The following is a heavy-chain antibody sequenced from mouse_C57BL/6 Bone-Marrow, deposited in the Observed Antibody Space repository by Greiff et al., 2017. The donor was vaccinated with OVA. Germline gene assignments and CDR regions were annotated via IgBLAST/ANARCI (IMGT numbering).Heavy chain of an antibody. J-gene: IGHJ2*01. V-gene: IGHV1-81*01. D-gene: IGHD1-1*01. Sequence: VQLQQSGAELARPGASVKLSCKASGYTFTSYGISWVKQRTGQGLEWIGEIYPRSGNTYYNEKFKGKATLTADKSSSTAYMELHSLTSEDSAVYFCARGPYYYYGPYYFDYWGQGTTLTVSS. CDR3: ARGPYYYYGPYYFDY. CDR1: GYTFTSYG. CDR2: IYPRSGNT.